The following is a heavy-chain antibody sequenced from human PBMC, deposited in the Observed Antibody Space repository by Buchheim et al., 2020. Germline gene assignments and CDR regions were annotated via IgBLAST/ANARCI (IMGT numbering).Heavy chain of an antibody. V-gene: IGHV3-30-3*01. CDR1: GFTFSSYA. D-gene: IGHD6-13*01. CDR2: ISYDGSNK. Sequence: QVQLLESGGGVVQPGRSLRLSCAASGFTFSSYALHWVRQAPGKGLEWVAVISYDGSNKYYADSVKGRFTISRDNSKNTLYLQRNSLRAEETAVYYCARALSGSPLVLSDYWGKGTL. CDR3: ARALSGSPLVLSDY. J-gene: IGHJ4*02.